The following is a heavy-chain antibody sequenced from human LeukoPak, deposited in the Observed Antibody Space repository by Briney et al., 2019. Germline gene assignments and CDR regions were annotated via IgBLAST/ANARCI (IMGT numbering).Heavy chain of an antibody. CDR2: ISTSSTYI. J-gene: IGHJ3*02. D-gene: IGHD5-24*01. CDR1: GFTFSNYG. CDR3: ARDSRDGFHDAFDI. V-gene: IGHV3-21*01. Sequence: GGSLRLSCAASGFTFSNYGMNWVRQAPGKGLEWVSSISTSSTYIFYADSVKGRFTISRDNAKNSLYLQMNSLRAEDTAVYYCARDSRDGFHDAFDIWGQGTMVTVSS.